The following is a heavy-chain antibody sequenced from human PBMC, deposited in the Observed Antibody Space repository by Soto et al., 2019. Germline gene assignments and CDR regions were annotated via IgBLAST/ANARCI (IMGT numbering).Heavy chain of an antibody. CDR2: IWYDGSNK. J-gene: IGHJ4*02. D-gene: IGHD2-15*01. Sequence: QVQLVESGGGVVQPGRSLRLSCAASGFTFSSYGMHWVRQAPGKGLEWVAVIWYDGSNKYYADSVKGRFTISRDNSKNTLYLQMNSLRAEDTAVYYCARDLGGCSGGSCYSGVVSEFDYWGQGTLVTVSS. CDR1: GFTFSSYG. V-gene: IGHV3-33*01. CDR3: ARDLGGCSGGSCYSGVVSEFDY.